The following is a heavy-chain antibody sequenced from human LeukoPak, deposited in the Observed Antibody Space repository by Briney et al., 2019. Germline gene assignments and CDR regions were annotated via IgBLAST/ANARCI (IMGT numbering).Heavy chain of an antibody. Sequence: GGSLRLSCAASGFTFSSYAMSWVRQAPGKGLEWVSAISGSGGSTYYADSVKGRFTISRDNSKNTLYLQMNSLRAEVTAVYYCAYYRSGGSCYLGDYWYFDLWGRGTLVTVSS. CDR2: ISGSGGST. J-gene: IGHJ2*01. D-gene: IGHD2-15*01. CDR1: GFTFSSYA. V-gene: IGHV3-23*01. CDR3: AYYRSGGSCYLGDYWYFDL.